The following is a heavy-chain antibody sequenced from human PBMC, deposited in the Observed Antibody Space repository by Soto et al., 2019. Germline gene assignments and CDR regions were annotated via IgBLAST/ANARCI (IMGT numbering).Heavy chain of an antibody. J-gene: IGHJ4*02. Sequence: GGSLRLSCAASGFTFSSYAMHWVRQAPGKGLEWVAVISYDGSNKYYADSVKGRFTISRDNSKNTLYLQMNSLRAEDTAVYYCARDRGSGWSYYFDYWGQGTLVTVSS. V-gene: IGHV3-30-3*01. CDR2: ISYDGSNK. CDR3: ARDRGSGWSYYFDY. CDR1: GFTFSSYA. D-gene: IGHD6-19*01.